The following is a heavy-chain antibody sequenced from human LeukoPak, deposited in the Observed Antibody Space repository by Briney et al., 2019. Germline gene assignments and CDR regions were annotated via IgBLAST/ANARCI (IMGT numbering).Heavy chain of an antibody. CDR1: GYTFTSYG. Sequence: GASVKVPCKASGYTFTSYGISWVRQAPGQGLEWMGWISAYNGNTNYAQKLQGRVTMTTDTSTSTAYMELRSLRSDDTAVYYCARGRDIVATNGVGWFDPWGQGTLVTVSS. V-gene: IGHV1-18*01. CDR2: ISAYNGNT. J-gene: IGHJ5*02. CDR3: ARGRDIVATNGVGWFDP. D-gene: IGHD5-12*01.